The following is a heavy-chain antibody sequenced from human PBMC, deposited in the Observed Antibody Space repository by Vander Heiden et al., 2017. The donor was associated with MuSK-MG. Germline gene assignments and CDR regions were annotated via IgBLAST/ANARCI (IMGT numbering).Heavy chain of an antibody. D-gene: IGHD6-19*01. J-gene: IGHJ3*02. Sequence: EVQLVESGGGLVQPGRSLRLSCAASGFTFDDYAMHWVRQAPGKGLEWVSGISWNSGSIGYADSVKGRFTISRDNAKNSLYLQMNSLRAEDTALYYCAKDAYSSGWYYEAFDIWGQGTMVTVSS. CDR3: AKDAYSSGWYYEAFDI. CDR1: GFTFDDYA. V-gene: IGHV3-9*01. CDR2: ISWNSGSI.